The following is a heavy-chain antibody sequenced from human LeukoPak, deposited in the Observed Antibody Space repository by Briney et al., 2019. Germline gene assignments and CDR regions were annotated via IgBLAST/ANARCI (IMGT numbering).Heavy chain of an antibody. J-gene: IGHJ5*02. D-gene: IGHD3-16*01. V-gene: IGHV3-23*01. CDR3: AKHKSLWDWFDP. Sequence: GGSLRLSCAASGFTFNSYAMSWVRQAPGKGLEWVSAISGSGGSTYYADSVKGRFTIYRDNSKNMLSLQMSSLRVEDTAVYYCAKHKSLWDWFDPWGQGTLVTVSS. CDR2: ISGSGGST. CDR1: GFTFNSYA.